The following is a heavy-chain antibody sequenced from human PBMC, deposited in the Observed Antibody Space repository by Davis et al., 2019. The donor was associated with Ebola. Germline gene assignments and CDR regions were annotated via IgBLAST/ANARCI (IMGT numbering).Heavy chain of an antibody. J-gene: IGHJ6*02. CDR3: ARLRGSCHRAFYYYGMDV. V-gene: IGHV4-34*01. CDR2: INHSGST. CDR1: GGSFSGYY. Sequence: SQTLSLTCAVYGGSFSGYYWSWIRQPPGKGLEWIGEINHSGSTNYNPSLKSRVTISGDTSKNQFSLKLSSVTAADTAVYYCARLRGSCHRAFYYYGMDVWGQGTTVTVSS. D-gene: IGHD2-15*01.